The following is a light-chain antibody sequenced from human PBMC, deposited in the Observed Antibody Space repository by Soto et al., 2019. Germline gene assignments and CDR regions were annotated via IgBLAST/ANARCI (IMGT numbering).Light chain of an antibody. Sequence: EIALTQSPATLSLSPGERATLSCRASQSVSIYLAWYQQKPGQAPRLLIYDASNRATGIAARFSGSGSGTDFTLTISSLEAEDSAVYYCQQCSNWPTTFGQGTRLEI. V-gene: IGKV3-11*01. CDR1: QSVSIY. CDR3: QQCSNWPTT. CDR2: DAS. J-gene: IGKJ5*01.